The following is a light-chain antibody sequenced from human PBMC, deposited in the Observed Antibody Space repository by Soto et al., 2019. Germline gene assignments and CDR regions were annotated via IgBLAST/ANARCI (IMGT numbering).Light chain of an antibody. CDR3: HQRQSWPRT. J-gene: IGKJ1*01. CDR2: GAS. CDR1: QSVSSNY. Sequence: EVLLPQSSGPLSLSSGERATLSCTASQSVSSNYLAWYQQRTGQAPRLVIYGASSRATGIPDRFSGSGSGTDFNLTINSLATEDFAIYYCHQRQSWPRTFGQGTKVDIK. V-gene: IGKV3-20*01.